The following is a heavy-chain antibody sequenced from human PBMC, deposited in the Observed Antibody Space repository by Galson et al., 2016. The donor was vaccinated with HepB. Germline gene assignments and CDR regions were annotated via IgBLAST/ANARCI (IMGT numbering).Heavy chain of an antibody. D-gene: IGHD6-13*01. Sequence: SLRLSCAASQFTFIAYTIHWVRQAPGKGLEWMAVISYDGTNKYYADSVKGRFVISRDNSENTLFLQMNSLRSEDTAVYYCARGGYSSSWYISDYMDVWGKGTTVIVSS. J-gene: IGHJ6*03. CDR1: QFTFIAYT. CDR2: ISYDGTNK. CDR3: ARGGYSSSWYISDYMDV. V-gene: IGHV3-30*09.